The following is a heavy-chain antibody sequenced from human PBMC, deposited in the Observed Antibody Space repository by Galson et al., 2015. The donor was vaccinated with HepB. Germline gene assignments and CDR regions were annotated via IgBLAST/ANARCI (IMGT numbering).Heavy chain of an antibody. Sequence: TLSLTCTVSGDSIISPHYYWSWIRQPPVKGLEWIAYIYHSGVTNYNPSLESRVTISVDTSKNQFSLKLSSVTAADTAVYYCARDYCSSTSCNLDYWGQGTLVTVSS. V-gene: IGHV4-30-4*01. J-gene: IGHJ4*02. CDR2: IYHSGVT. D-gene: IGHD2-2*01. CDR3: ARDYCSSTSCNLDY. CDR1: GDSIISPHYY.